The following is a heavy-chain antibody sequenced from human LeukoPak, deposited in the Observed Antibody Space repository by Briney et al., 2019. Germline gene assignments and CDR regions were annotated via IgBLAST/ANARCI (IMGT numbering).Heavy chain of an antibody. CDR3: ARQGARDGYVWGFFDY. J-gene: IGHJ4*02. Sequence: SQTLSLTCTVSGGSFSSGRYYWAWLRQPPGTGLEWLGSVSYTGRTHYNPSRKRRVTVAVTVKTSKNQCSLRLISVAAADTAVYYCARQGARDGYVWGFFDYWGQGTLVIVSS. CDR1: GGSFSSGRYY. CDR2: VSYTGRT. V-gene: IGHV4-39*01. D-gene: IGHD5-24*01.